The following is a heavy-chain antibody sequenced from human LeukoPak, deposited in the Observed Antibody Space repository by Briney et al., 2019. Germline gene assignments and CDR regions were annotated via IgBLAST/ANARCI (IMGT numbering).Heavy chain of an antibody. CDR3: VRNLGYCSSTTCSTLNWFDP. CDR1: GNSFTSYW. Sequence: GESLQISCKGSGNSFTSYWIGWVRQVPGKGLEWMGIIYPGDSDTRYSPSFQGQVTISADKSISTAYLQWSSLKASDTAMYYCVRNLGYCSSTTCSTLNWFDPWGQGTLVTVSS. CDR2: IYPGDSDT. J-gene: IGHJ5*02. V-gene: IGHV5-51*01. D-gene: IGHD2-2*01.